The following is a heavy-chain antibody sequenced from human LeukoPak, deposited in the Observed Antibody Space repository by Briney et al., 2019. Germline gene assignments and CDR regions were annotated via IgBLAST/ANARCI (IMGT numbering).Heavy chain of an antibody. Sequence: SETLSLTCTVSGGSISSSSYYWGWIRQPPGKGLEWIGSIYYSGSTYYNPSLKSRVTISVDTSKNQFSLKLSSVTAADTAVYYCARSIAVAGKPYYYGMDVWGQGTTVTVSS. CDR2: IYYSGST. CDR3: ARSIAVAGKPYYYGMDV. D-gene: IGHD6-19*01. V-gene: IGHV4-39*07. J-gene: IGHJ6*02. CDR1: GGSISSSSYY.